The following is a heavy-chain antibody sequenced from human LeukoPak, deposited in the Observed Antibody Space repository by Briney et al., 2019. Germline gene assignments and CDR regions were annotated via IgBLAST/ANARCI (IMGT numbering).Heavy chain of an antibody. J-gene: IGHJ4*02. V-gene: IGHV1-46*01. CDR2: INPSGGGS. Sequence: GASVKVSCKASGYTFTGHYMHWVRQAPGQGLEWMGIINPSGGGSSYAQKFQGRVTMTRDTSTSTVYMELSSLRSEDTALYYCAREAAAGTTSFDYWGQGTLVIVSS. D-gene: IGHD6-13*01. CDR3: AREAAAGTTSFDY. CDR1: GYTFTGHY.